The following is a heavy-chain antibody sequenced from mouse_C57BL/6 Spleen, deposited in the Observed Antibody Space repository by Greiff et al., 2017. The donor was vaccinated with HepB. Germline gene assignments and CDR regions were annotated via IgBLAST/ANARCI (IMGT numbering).Heavy chain of an antibody. J-gene: IGHJ1*03. CDR2: IDPETGGT. V-gene: IGHV1-15*01. CDR1: GYTFTDYE. Sequence: QVQLKESGAELVRPGASVTLSCKASGYTFTDYEMHWVKQTPVHGLEWIGAIDPETGGTAYNQKFKGKAILTADKSSSTAYMELRSLTSEDSAVYYCTRGGYYGSSPVFDVWGTGTTVTVSS. D-gene: IGHD1-1*01. CDR3: TRGGYYGSSPVFDV.